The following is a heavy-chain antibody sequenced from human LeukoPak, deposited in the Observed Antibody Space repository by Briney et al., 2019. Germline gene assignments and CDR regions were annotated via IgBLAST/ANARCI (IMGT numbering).Heavy chain of an antibody. V-gene: IGHV3-7*01. CDR1: GFTFSDYW. Sequence: GGSLRLSCAASGFTFSDYWMSWVRQAPGKGLEWVGNIKQDGSEKYYVDSVKGRFTISRDNAKNSLYLQMNSLRAEDTAVYYCASGQQLGYWGQGTLHTVST. J-gene: IGHJ4*02. CDR3: ASGQQLGY. D-gene: IGHD6-6*01. CDR2: IKQDGSEK.